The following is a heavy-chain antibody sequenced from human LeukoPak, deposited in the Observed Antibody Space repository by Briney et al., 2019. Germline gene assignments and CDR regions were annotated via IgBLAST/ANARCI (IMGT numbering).Heavy chain of an antibody. Sequence: HPWGSLRLSCAASGFTFSDYYMSWIRQAPGKGLEWVASIREDGSEKTSVDSVKGRFTISRDNAKNSLYLQMNSLRAEDTAVYYCARDLMGIAYRGAFYYWGQGTLVTVSS. CDR2: IREDGSEK. CDR3: ARDLMGIAYRGAFYY. V-gene: IGHV3-7*03. J-gene: IGHJ4*02. D-gene: IGHD6-13*01. CDR1: GFTFSDYY.